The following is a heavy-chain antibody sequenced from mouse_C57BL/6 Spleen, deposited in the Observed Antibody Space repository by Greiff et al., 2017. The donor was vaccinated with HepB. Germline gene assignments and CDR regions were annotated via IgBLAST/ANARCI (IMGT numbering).Heavy chain of an antibody. Sequence: EVMLVESGGGLVKPGGSLKLSCAASGFTFSDYGMHWVRQAPEKGLEWVAYISSGSSTIYYADTVTGRFTISRDNAKNTLFLQMTSLRSEDTAMYYCARRSYNYFDYWGQGTTLTVSS. J-gene: IGHJ2*01. D-gene: IGHD1-1*01. CDR3: ARRSYNYFDY. CDR2: ISSGSSTI. CDR1: GFTFSDYG. V-gene: IGHV5-17*01.